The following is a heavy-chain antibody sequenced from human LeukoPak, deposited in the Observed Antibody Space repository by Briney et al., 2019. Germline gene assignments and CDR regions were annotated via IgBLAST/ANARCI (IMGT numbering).Heavy chain of an antibody. CDR3: ARESHETREDY. V-gene: IGHV1-18*01. D-gene: IGHD1-1*01. CDR2: ISANNGDT. Sequence: ASVTVSCKASGYTFTSYGISWVRQAPGQGLEWMGWISANNGDTDYPPKLQDRVTMTTDTYTSTAYMELRSLRSDDTAMYYCARESHETREDYWGQGTLVTVSS. CDR1: GYTFTSYG. J-gene: IGHJ4*02.